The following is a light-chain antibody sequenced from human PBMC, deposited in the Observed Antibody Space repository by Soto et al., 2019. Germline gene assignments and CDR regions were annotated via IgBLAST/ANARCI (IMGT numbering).Light chain of an antibody. CDR2: AAS. CDR1: QSISSY. Sequence: DIQMTQSPSSLSASVGDRVTITCRASQSISSYLNWYQQKPRKAPKLLIYAASSLQSVVPSRFSGSGSGTDFTLTISSLQPEDFATYYCQQSYSTPLTFGGGNNVEIK. V-gene: IGKV1-39*01. CDR3: QQSYSTPLT. J-gene: IGKJ4*01.